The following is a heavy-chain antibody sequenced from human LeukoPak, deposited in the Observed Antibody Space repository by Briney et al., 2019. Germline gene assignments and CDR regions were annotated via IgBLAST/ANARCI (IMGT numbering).Heavy chain of an antibody. Sequence: PGGSLRLSCVVSGFTLPYGMSWVRQAPGKGLEWVSYVSATGYTTSYADSVKGRFTISRDNSKNTLYLQMNSLRAEDTAVYYCAKFPGYCSGGSCYPTPDYWGQGTLVTVSS. J-gene: IGHJ4*02. D-gene: IGHD2-15*01. CDR2: VSATGYTT. V-gene: IGHV3-23*01. CDR3: AKFPGYCSGGSCYPTPDY. CDR1: GFTLPYG.